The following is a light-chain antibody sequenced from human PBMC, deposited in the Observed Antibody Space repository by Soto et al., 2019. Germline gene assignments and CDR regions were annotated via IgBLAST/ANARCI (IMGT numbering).Light chain of an antibody. J-gene: IGKJ1*01. CDR3: QQRASAPLT. CDR1: QTISNY. V-gene: IGKV1-39*01. CDR2: AAS. Sequence: DIQMTQSPSSLSASVGDRVTITCRASQTISNYLNWYQQKPGKAPKLLIHAASTLQSGVPSRFSGSGSGTDFTLSISSLQPEDFATYYCQQRASAPLTFGQGTKVELK.